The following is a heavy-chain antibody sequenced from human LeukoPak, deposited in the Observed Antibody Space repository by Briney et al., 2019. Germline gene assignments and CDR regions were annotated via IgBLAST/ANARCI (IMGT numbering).Heavy chain of an antibody. CDR1: GFTLSNYD. CDR2: ISTSSRYI. Sequence: TGGSLRLSCAASGFTLSNYDMNWVRQAPGKGLEWVSSISTSSRYIYYKDSVRGRFTISRDDAKNSLYLEMNSLRAEDTAVYHCARADCSSSTCYLRRSWFDPWGQGTLVTVSS. CDR3: ARADCSSSTCYLRRSWFDP. J-gene: IGHJ5*02. D-gene: IGHD2-2*01. V-gene: IGHV3-21*01.